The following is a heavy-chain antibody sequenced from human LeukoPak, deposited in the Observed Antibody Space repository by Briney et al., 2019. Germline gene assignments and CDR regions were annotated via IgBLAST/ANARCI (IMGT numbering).Heavy chain of an antibody. J-gene: IGHJ3*02. Sequence: PGGSLRLSCAASGFTFSSYSMNWVRQAPGKGLEWVSSISSSSSYIYYADSVKGRFTISRDNAKNSLYLQMNSLRAEDTAVYYCARYFDRYDAFDIWGQGTMDTVSS. CDR1: GFTFSSYS. CDR3: ARYFDRYDAFDI. CDR2: ISSSSSYI. V-gene: IGHV3-21*01. D-gene: IGHD3-9*01.